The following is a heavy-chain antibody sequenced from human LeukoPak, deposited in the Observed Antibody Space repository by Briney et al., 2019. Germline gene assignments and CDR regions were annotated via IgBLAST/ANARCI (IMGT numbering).Heavy chain of an antibody. Sequence: SETLSLTCTVSGGSISSYYWGWIRQPPGKGLEWIGYIYYSGSTNYNPSLKSRVTISVDTSKNQFSLKLSSVTAADTAVYYCASGSFGDYDFPYYYYYMDVWGKGTTVTISS. CDR2: IYYSGST. D-gene: IGHD5-12*01. CDR1: GGSISSYY. CDR3: ASGSFGDYDFPYYYYYMDV. V-gene: IGHV4-59*01. J-gene: IGHJ6*03.